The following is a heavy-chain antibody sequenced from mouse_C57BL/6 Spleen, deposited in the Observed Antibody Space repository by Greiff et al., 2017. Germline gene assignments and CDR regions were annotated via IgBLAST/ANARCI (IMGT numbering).Heavy chain of an antibody. CDR3: ARSSDYYAMDY. CDR2: IINKANGYTT. CDR1: GFTFTDYY. Sequence: DVMLVASGGGLVQPGGSLSLSCAASGFTFTDYYMSWVRQPPGKALEWLGFIINKANGYTTEYSASVKGRFTISRDNSQSILYLQMNALRAEDSATYYCARSSDYYAMDYWGQGTSVTVSS. J-gene: IGHJ4*01. D-gene: IGHD1-3*01. V-gene: IGHV7-3*01.